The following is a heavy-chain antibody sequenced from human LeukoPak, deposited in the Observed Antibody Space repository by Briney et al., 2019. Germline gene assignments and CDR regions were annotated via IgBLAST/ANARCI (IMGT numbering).Heavy chain of an antibody. CDR3: ARLRY. J-gene: IGHJ4*02. CDR2: INHSGST. V-gene: IGHV4-38-2*02. Sequence: SETLSLTCTVSGYSISSGFYWGWIRQPPGKGLEWIGEINHSGSTNYNPSLKSRVTISVDTSKNQFSLKLSSVTAADTAVYYCARLRYWGQGTLVTVSS. CDR1: GYSISSGFY.